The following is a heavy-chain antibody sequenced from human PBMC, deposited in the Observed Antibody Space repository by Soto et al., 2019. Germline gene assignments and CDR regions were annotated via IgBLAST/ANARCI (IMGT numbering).Heavy chain of an antibody. V-gene: IGHV1-8*01. CDR1: GYTFTSYD. J-gene: IGHJ3*02. Sequence: QVQLVQSGAEVKKPGASVKVSCKASGYTFTSYDIHWVRQATGQGLEWMGWMHPNSGNTGYAQKFQGRVTMTRNTSISKAYMELSSLRSEDTAVYYCARGINYYATGDDAFDIWGQGTMVTVSS. D-gene: IGHD3-10*01. CDR2: MHPNSGNT. CDR3: ARGINYYATGDDAFDI.